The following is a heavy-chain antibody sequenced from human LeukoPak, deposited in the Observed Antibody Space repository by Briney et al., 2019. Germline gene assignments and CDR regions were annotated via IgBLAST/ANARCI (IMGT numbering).Heavy chain of an antibody. CDR1: GGSISSGDHY. CDR2: IYYSGST. CDR3: ARHYDILTGYTYGGGYFDY. J-gene: IGHJ4*02. Sequence: SETLSLTCTVSGGSISSGDHYWTWIRQPPGKGLEWIGYIYYSGSTNYNPSLKSRVTISVDTSKNQFSLKLSSVTAADTAVYYCARHYDILTGYTYGGGYFDYWGQGTLVTVSS. V-gene: IGHV4-30-4*01. D-gene: IGHD3-9*01.